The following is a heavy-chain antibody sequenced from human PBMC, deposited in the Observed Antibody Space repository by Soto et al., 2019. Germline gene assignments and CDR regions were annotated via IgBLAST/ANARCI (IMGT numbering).Heavy chain of an antibody. D-gene: IGHD3-16*02. CDR3: ARGRGDYVWGGYRYVGFLVY. V-gene: IGHV4-34*01. J-gene: IGHJ4*02. CDR1: GVSFSGYY. CDR2: INHSGST. Sequence: SETLSLTCAVYGVSFSGYYWSWIRQPPGKGLEWIGEINHSGSTNYNPSLKSRVTITVDTYKNQFSLKLSSVTAADTAVYYCARGRGDYVWGGYRYVGFLVYWGQGTLVTVSS.